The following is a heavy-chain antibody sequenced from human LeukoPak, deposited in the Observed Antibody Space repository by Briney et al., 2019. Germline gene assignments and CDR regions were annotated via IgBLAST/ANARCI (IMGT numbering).Heavy chain of an antibody. CDR3: GTKRWAAAGPIDF. J-gene: IGHJ4*02. CDR1: GHTLCDLS. D-gene: IGHD6-13*01. Sequence: GASVKVSCKVSGHTLCDLSMHWVRQAPGKGLEWMGGFDPENGKTVYAKKFQGRVTLTEDTSRDTGYMEVSSLRSEDTAVYYCGTKRWAAAGPIDFWGQGTLVTVSS. CDR2: FDPENGKT. V-gene: IGHV1-24*01.